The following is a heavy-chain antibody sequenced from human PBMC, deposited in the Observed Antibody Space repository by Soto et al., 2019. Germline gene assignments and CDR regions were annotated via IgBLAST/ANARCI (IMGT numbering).Heavy chain of an antibody. CDR3: ARELWLRLGNDYYGMDV. CDR1: GFPFSGYW. Sequence: SLRLSCAASGFPFSGYWMSWARQAPGKGLEWVANINQDGSEEYYVGSVKGRFTISRDNAKNLLYLQMNSLRAEDTAVYYCARELWLRLGNDYYGMDVWGQGTTVTVSS. D-gene: IGHD5-18*01. CDR2: INQDGSEE. J-gene: IGHJ6*02. V-gene: IGHV3-7*01.